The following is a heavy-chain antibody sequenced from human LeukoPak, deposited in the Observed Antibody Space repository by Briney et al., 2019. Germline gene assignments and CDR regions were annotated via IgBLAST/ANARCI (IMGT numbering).Heavy chain of an antibody. CDR2: INHSGST. CDR3: ARHGCSGGSCWYNWFDP. J-gene: IGHJ5*02. D-gene: IGHD2-15*01. Sequence: PSETLSLTCAVYGGSFSGYYWCWIRQPPGKGLEWIGEINHSGSTNYNPSLKSRVTISVDTSKNQFSLKLSSVTAADTAVYYCARHGCSGGSCWYNWFDPWGQGTLVTVSS. CDR1: GGSFSGYY. V-gene: IGHV4-34*01.